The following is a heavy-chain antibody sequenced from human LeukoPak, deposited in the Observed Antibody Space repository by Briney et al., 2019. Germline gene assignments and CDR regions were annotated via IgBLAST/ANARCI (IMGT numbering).Heavy chain of an antibody. J-gene: IGHJ2*01. V-gene: IGHV1-24*01. CDR3: ATELATVVTPGQYNTNWYFDL. CDR1: GYTLTELS. Sequence: ASVKVSCKVSGYTLTELSMHWVRQAPGKGLEWMGGFDPEDGETIYAQKFQGRVTMTEETSTDTAYMELSSLRSEDTAVYYCATELATVVTPGQYNTNWYFDLRGRGTLVTVSS. D-gene: IGHD4-23*01. CDR2: FDPEDGET.